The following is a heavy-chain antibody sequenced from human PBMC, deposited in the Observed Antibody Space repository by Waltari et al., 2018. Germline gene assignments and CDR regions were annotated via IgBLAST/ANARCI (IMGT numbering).Heavy chain of an antibody. D-gene: IGHD6-13*01. V-gene: IGHV4-39*07. CDR1: GGSISSSSYY. J-gene: IGHJ4*02. CDR2: IYYSGST. Sequence: QLQLQESGPGLVKPSETLSLTCTVSGGSISSSSYYWGWIRQPPGKGLEWIGSIYYSGSTYYNPALKSRVTISVDTSKNQFALKLSSVTAADTAVYYCARDNHYSSSSFDYWGQGTLVTVSS. CDR3: ARDNHYSSSSFDY.